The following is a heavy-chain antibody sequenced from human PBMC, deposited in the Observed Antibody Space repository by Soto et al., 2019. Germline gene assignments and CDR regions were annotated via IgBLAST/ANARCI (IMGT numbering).Heavy chain of an antibody. V-gene: IGHV1-8*01. CDR1: GYTFTSYD. J-gene: IGHJ6*02. Sequence: ASVKVSCKASGYTFTSYDISWVRQATGQGLEWMGWMNPNSGNTGYAQKFQGRVTMTRNTSISTAYMELSSLRSEDTAVYYCARECGYSTYYYYYYGMDVWGQGTTVTAP. D-gene: IGHD5-18*01. CDR2: MNPNSGNT. CDR3: ARECGYSTYYYYYYGMDV.